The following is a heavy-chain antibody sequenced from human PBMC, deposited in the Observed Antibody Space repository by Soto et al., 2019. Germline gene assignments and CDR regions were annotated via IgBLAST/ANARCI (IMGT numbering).Heavy chain of an antibody. CDR2: IYYSGST. CDR1: GGSISSGGYY. Sequence: QVQLQESGPGLVKPSQTLSLTCTVSGGSISSGGYYWSWIRQHPGKGLEWIGYIYYSGSTYYNPSLKSRVTISVDTSKNQFSLKLSSVTGADTAVYYCAGWFGELFEYGMDVWGQGTTVTVSS. CDR3: AGWFGELFEYGMDV. J-gene: IGHJ6*02. D-gene: IGHD3-10*01. V-gene: IGHV4-31*03.